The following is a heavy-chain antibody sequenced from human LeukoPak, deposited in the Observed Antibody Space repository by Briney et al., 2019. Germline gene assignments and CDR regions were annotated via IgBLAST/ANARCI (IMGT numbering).Heavy chain of an antibody. Sequence: SETLSLTCTVSGYSISSGYFWGWIRPPPGKRLEGIGNMYQTGTTYYNPSLKRRVTITIDKSKNQVSLKLRSVTAADTAVYYCVSPKTNGWFDSWGQGSLVTVSS. CDR1: GYSISSGYF. CDR2: MYQTGTT. CDR3: VSPKTNGWFDS. V-gene: IGHV4-38-2*02. D-gene: IGHD2-8*01. J-gene: IGHJ5*01.